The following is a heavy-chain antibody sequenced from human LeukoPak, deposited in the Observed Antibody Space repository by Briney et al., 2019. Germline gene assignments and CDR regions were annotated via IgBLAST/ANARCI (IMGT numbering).Heavy chain of an antibody. CDR3: ARGEVPPHYFDS. V-gene: IGHV1-18*04. Sequence: ASVKVSCKASGFALYKYNIVWVRQAPGQGLEWVGWITAFNGNTNYGQKVQGRVTMTTDTSTSTAYMELRSLRSEDTAVYYCARGEVPPHYFDSWGQGTLVTVSS. J-gene: IGHJ4*02. CDR1: GFALYKYN. CDR2: ITAFNGNT.